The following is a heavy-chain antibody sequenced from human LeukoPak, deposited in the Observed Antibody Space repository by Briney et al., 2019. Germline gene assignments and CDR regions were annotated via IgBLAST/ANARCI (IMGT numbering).Heavy chain of an antibody. CDR2: IKQDGSER. CDR1: GFTFSRYR. CDR3: APYNSDQGVFDP. Sequence: PGGSLRLSCAASGFTFSRYRMSWVRQAPGKELEGVANIKQDGSERNYVDSVKGRFTISRDNAKNSLYLQMNSLRAEDTAVYYCAPYNSDQGVFDPWGQGTLVTVSS. J-gene: IGHJ5*02. D-gene: IGHD6-19*01. V-gene: IGHV3-7*01.